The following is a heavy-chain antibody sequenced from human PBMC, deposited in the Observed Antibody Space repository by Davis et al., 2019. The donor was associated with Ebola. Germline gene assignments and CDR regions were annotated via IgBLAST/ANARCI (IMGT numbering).Heavy chain of an antibody. V-gene: IGHV3-21*01. D-gene: IGHD2-2*01. J-gene: IGHJ4*02. CDR3: ARDLRYQLAGASSDY. CDR2: ISSSSSYI. Sequence: GESLKISCAASGFTFSSYSMNWVRQAPGKGLEWVSSISSSSSYIYYADSVKGRFTISRDNAKNSLYLQMNSLRAEDTAVYYCARDLRYQLAGASSDYWGQGTLVTVAS. CDR1: GFTFSSYS.